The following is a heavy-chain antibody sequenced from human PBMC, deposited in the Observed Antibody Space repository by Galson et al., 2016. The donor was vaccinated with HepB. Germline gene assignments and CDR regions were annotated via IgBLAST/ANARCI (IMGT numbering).Heavy chain of an antibody. D-gene: IGHD6-13*01. V-gene: IGHV5-51*01. CDR3: ARSSSYGSSMDV. Sequence: QSGAEVTKPGESLKISCKASGYTFSTYWIGWVRQMPGKGLEWMGVIYPSDSDTRYSPSFQGQVTISADKSISTAYLQWSSLKASDTAMYYCARSSSYGSSMDVWGQGTTVTVSS. CDR2: IYPSDSDT. J-gene: IGHJ6*02. CDR1: GYTFSTYW.